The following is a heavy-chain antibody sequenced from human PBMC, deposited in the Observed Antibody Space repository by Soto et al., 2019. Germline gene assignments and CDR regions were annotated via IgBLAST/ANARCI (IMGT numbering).Heavy chain of an antibody. CDR1: GFTFSSYV. J-gene: IGHJ3*02. Sequence: GGSLRLSCAASGFTFSSYVMAWVRQAPRKGLEWVSSLSNSGDDRYYTDSVEGRFSISRDNSINTLYVQMNNLRADDTAVYYCAAKGTTKGAFAIWGRGTMVTVSS. CDR2: LSNSGDDR. V-gene: IGHV3-23*01. D-gene: IGHD4-17*01. CDR3: AAKGTTKGAFAI.